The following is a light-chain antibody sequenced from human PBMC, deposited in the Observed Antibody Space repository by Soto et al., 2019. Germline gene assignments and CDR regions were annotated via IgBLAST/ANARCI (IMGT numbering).Light chain of an antibody. CDR1: QPISNY. CDR2: AAS. Sequence: DIQMTQSPSSLSASVGDRVTITCRSSQPISNYLNWYQQKPGKAPKLLIYAASSLQSGVPSRLSGSGSGTDFTLAISSLQPEDFATYYCQQYNNWPPITFGQGTRLEIK. V-gene: IGKV1-39*01. J-gene: IGKJ5*01. CDR3: QQYNNWPPIT.